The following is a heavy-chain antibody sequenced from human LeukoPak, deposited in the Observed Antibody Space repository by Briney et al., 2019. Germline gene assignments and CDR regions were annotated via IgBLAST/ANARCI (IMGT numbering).Heavy chain of an antibody. CDR2: IRYDGSNK. CDR1: GFTFSSYG. CDR3: AKDLGDADAFDI. Sequence: PGGSLRLSCAASGFTFSSYGMHWVRQAPGKGLEWVAFIRYDGSNKYYADSVKGRFTISRDNSKNTLYLQMNSLRAEDTAVYYCAKDLGDADAFDIWGQGTMATVSS. D-gene: IGHD3-16*01. J-gene: IGHJ3*02. V-gene: IGHV3-30*02.